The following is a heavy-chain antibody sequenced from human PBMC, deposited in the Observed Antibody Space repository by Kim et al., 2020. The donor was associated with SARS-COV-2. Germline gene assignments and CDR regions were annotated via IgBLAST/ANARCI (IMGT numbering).Heavy chain of an antibody. D-gene: IGHD6-13*01. CDR1: GYSISSGYY. Sequence: SETLSLTCTVSGYSISSGYYWGWIRQPPGKGLEWIGNIYHSGSTYYNPSLKSRGTMSVDMSKNQFSLKLSSVTAADTAVYYCARDPGSSADWFDPWGQGT. V-gene: IGHV4-38-2*02. J-gene: IGHJ5*02. CDR3: ARDPGSSADWFDP. CDR2: IYHSGST.